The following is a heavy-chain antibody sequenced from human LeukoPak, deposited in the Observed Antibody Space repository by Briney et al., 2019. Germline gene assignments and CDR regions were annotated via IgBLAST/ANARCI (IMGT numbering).Heavy chain of an antibody. CDR1: GFTFSSYR. CDR3: AREPIRRNTVTKHSAY. V-gene: IGHV3-21*01. D-gene: IGHD4-17*01. Sequence: GGSLRLSCAASGFTFSSYRMNWVRQAPGKGLEWVSSISSSSSYIYYADSVKGRFTISRDNSNNSLYLQMNSLRAEDTAVYYCAREPIRRNTVTKHSAYWGQGPLVTVSS. J-gene: IGHJ4*02. CDR2: ISSSSSYI.